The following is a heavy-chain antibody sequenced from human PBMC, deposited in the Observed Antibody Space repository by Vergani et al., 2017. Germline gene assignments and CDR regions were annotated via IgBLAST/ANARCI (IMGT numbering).Heavy chain of an antibody. CDR3: ARTAMANFDY. D-gene: IGHD5-18*01. CDR1: GGSFSGYY. Sequence: QVQLQQWGAGLLKPSETLSLTCAVYGGSFSGYYWSWIRQPPGKGLEWIGEINHSGSTNYNPSLKSRVTISVDTSKNPLSLRLSSVTAADTAVYYCARTAMANFDYWGQGTLVTVSS. J-gene: IGHJ4*02. CDR2: INHSGST. V-gene: IGHV4-34*01.